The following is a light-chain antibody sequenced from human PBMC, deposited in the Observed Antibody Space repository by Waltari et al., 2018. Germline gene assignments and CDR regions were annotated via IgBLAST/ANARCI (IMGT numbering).Light chain of an antibody. Sequence: QSALTQPRSVSGSPGQSVTISCTGTSSDVGGYNYVSWYQQHPGKAPKLMIYDVTKLPSGVPDRSSGSKSGNTASLTISGLQAEDEADYYCCSYAGSSTVLFGGGTKLTVL. V-gene: IGLV2-11*01. CDR1: SSDVGGYNY. J-gene: IGLJ2*01. CDR3: CSYAGSSTVL. CDR2: DVT.